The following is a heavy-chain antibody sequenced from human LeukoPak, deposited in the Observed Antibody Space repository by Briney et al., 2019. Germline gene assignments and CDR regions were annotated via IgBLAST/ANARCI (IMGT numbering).Heavy chain of an antibody. CDR2: ISYDGSNK. J-gene: IGHJ2*01. CDR1: GFTFSSYG. CDR3: AKDLGGGSGCYDL. D-gene: IGHD6-19*01. Sequence: GGSLRLSCAASGFTFSSYGMHWVRQAPGKGLEWVAIISYDGSNKYYADSVHGRFTITRDNSKSTLYLQMNSLRAENTAVYYCAKDLGGGSGCYDLWGRGTLVTVSS. V-gene: IGHV3-30*18.